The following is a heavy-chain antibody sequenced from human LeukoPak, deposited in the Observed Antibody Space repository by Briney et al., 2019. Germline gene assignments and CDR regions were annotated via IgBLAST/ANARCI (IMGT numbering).Heavy chain of an antibody. J-gene: IGHJ6*02. CDR2: IYHSGST. CDR3: ARAYQLLSYYYYGMDV. Sequence: PSGTLSLTCAVSGGSISSSNWWSWVRQPPGKGLEWIGEIYHSGSTNYNPSLKSRVTISVDKSKNQFSLKLSSVTAADTAVYYCARAYQLLSYYYYGMDVWGQGTTVTVS. CDR1: GGSISSSNW. V-gene: IGHV4-4*02. D-gene: IGHD2-2*01.